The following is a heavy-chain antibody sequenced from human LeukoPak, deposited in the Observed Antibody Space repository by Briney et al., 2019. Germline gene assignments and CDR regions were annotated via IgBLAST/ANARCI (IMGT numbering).Heavy chain of an antibody. CDR3: ARDKYGDYGWGTDY. J-gene: IGHJ4*02. V-gene: IGHV4-30-4*08. D-gene: IGHD4-17*01. CDR1: GGSISSYY. CDR2: IYYSGST. Sequence: SETLSLTCTVSGGSISSYYWSWIRQPPGKGLEWIGYIYYSGSTYYNPSLKSRVTISVDTSKNQFSLKLSSVTAADTAVYYCARDKYGDYGWGTDYWGQGTLVTVSS.